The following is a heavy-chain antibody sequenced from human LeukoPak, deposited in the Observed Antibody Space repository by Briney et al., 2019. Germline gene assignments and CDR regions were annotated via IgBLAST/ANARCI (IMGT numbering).Heavy chain of an antibody. V-gene: IGHV3-21*01. Sequence: GGTLRLSCAASGFTFRRYGMSWVRQAPGKGLEWVSSISSSSIYIYYADSVKGRFTISRDNARNSLYLQMNSLRAEDTAVYYCARPRGSSGWYGDGFDIWGQGTMVTVSS. J-gene: IGHJ3*02. CDR1: GFTFRRYG. D-gene: IGHD6-19*01. CDR2: ISSSSIYI. CDR3: ARPRGSSGWYGDGFDI.